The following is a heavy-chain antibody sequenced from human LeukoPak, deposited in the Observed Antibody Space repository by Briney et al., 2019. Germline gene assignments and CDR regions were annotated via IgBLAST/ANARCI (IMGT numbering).Heavy chain of an antibody. J-gene: IGHJ4*02. V-gene: IGHV4-39*01. D-gene: IGHD3-10*01. Sequence: PSETLSLTCSVSGGSITTSRYYWGWIRQSQGKGLEWIGSVYYFGNAYYRPSLMSRATISIDTSKKRISLNLTSVTARDTAIYYCATHEAGSYFESWGQGTLVTVSS. CDR2: VYYFGNA. CDR1: GGSITTSRYY. CDR3: ATHEAGSYFES.